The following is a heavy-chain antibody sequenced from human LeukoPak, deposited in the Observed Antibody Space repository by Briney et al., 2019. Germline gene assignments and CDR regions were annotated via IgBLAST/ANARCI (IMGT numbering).Heavy chain of an antibody. Sequence: PGASLKISCKGSGYSFTSYWIGWVRQLPGKGLEWMGIIYPGGSDTRYSPSFQGQVTISADKSISTAYLQWSSLKASDTAMYYCARHDTAMVNLDPWGQGTLVTVSS. CDR1: GYSFTSYW. D-gene: IGHD5-18*01. CDR3: ARHDTAMVNLDP. CDR2: IYPGGSDT. V-gene: IGHV5-51*01. J-gene: IGHJ5*02.